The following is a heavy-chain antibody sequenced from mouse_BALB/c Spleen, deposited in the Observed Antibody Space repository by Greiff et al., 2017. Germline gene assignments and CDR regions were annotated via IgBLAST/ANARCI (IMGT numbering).Heavy chain of an antibody. CDR1: GFTFKDSY. D-gene: IGHD2-4*01. CDR2: IDPANGNT. CDR3: ARSTMITTGDY. J-gene: IGHJ2*01. Sequence: EVKLVESGAELVKPGASVKLSCTASGFTFKDSYMHWVKQRPEQGLEWIGRIDPANGNTKYDPKFQGKATITADTSSNTAYLQLSSLTSEDTAVYYCARSTMITTGDYWGQGTTLTVSS. V-gene: IGHV14-3*02.